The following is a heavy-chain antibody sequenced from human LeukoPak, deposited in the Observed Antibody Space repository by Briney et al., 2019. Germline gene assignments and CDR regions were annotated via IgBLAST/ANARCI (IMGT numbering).Heavy chain of an antibody. CDR3: TRDPCSGGTCYYFDY. Sequence: GASVKVSCKASGYTFTSYAMHWVRQAPGQGLEWMGWITPSGGTNYPQKFQGRVTMTRDTSITTAYMELSRLRSDDTAVYYCTRDPCSGGTCYYFDYWGQGTLVTVSS. D-gene: IGHD2-15*01. J-gene: IGHJ4*02. CDR1: GYTFTSYA. V-gene: IGHV1-2*02. CDR2: ITPSGGT.